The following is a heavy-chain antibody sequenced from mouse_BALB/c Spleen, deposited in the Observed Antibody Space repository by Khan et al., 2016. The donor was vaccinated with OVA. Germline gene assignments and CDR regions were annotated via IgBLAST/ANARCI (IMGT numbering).Heavy chain of an antibody. Sequence: QVQLKESGAELAKPGASVKMSCKASGYTFINYWMNWVKQRPGQGLEWIGYINPTTGYTEYNLKFKDKATLTADKSSSTAHMQLSSLTSEDSAVYYCARRGLRWDLDYWGQGTTLTVSS. CDR2: INPTTGYT. D-gene: IGHD1-1*01. V-gene: IGHV1-7*01. CDR1: GYTFINYW. CDR3: ARRGLRWDLDY. J-gene: IGHJ2*01.